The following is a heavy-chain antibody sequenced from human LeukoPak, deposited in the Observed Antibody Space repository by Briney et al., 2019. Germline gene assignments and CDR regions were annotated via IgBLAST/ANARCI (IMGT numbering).Heavy chain of an antibody. CDR1: EFTFSSYW. CDR3: ARAGGRSWFDP. V-gene: IGHV3-7*03. CDR2: IKQDGSEK. J-gene: IGHJ5*02. Sequence: GGSLRLSCAASEFTFSSYWMSWVRQAPGKGLEWVASIKQDGSEKYYVDSVKGRVTISRDNAKNSLYLQMNSLRAEDTAVYYCARAGGRSWFDPGGQGTLVTVSS.